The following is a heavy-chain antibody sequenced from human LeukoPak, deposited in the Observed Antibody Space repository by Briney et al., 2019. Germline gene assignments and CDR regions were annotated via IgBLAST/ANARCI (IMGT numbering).Heavy chain of an antibody. CDR2: IFYNGGP. CDR1: GDSITNSNYY. D-gene: IGHD1-26*01. CDR3: ASYSGTYSAFEI. J-gene: IGHJ3*02. V-gene: IGHV4-39*07. Sequence: SKTLSLTCTASGDSITNSNYYWGWVRQSPGRGLEWLGNIFYNGGPYYNPSFKSRVAISVDTSKNHFSLTLNAVTAADTAVYYCASYSGTYSAFEIWGQGTPVTVSS.